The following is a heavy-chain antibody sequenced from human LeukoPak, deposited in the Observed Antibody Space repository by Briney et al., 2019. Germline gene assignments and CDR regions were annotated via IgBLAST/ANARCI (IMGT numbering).Heavy chain of an antibody. CDR1: GGSISSSSYY. Sequence: SETLSLTCTVSGGSISSSSYYWGWIRQPPGKGLEWIGSIYYSGSTYYNPSLKSRVTISVDTSKNQFSLKLSSVTAADTAVYYCARHGPYSSGWYLSKGNWFDPWGQGTLVTVSS. CDR3: ARHGPYSSGWYLSKGNWFDP. V-gene: IGHV4-39*01. J-gene: IGHJ5*02. CDR2: IYYSGST. D-gene: IGHD6-19*01.